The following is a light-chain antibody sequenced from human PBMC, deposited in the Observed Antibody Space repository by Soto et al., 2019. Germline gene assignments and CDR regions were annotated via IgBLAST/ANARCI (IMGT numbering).Light chain of an antibody. CDR2: GAS. J-gene: IGKJ2*01. CDR1: QSVSSSY. Sequence: EIVLTQSPGTLSLSPGDRATLSCRASQSVSSSYLAWYQQKPGQAPSLLIYGASNRATGIPDRFSVGGSVTDFTLTITRLEPDDFAVYDCEHYYKSAMFTCGLGTKLEIK. V-gene: IGKV3-20*01. CDR3: EHYYKSAMFT.